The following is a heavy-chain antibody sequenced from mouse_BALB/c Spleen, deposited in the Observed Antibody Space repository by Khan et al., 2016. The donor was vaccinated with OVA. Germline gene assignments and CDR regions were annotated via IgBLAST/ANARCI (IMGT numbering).Heavy chain of an antibody. CDR1: GFTFSSYG. Sequence: EVELVESGGGLVQPGGSRKLSCAASGFTFSSYGMHWVRQAPEKGLEWIAYISGDSNTIYYADTVKGRFHISRDNPKNTLFLQMTSLMSEDTARYYCATSYFYGYYFDYWGPGTPRTVSS. D-gene: IGHD1-1*01. J-gene: IGHJ2*01. CDR3: ATSYFYGYYFDY. V-gene: IGHV5-17*02. CDR2: ISGDSNTI.